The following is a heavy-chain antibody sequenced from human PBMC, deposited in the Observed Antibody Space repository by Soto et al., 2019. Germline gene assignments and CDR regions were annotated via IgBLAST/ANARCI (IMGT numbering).Heavy chain of an antibody. CDR2: INVNSGGT. J-gene: IGHJ4*02. Sequence: VQLVQSGAEVKKPGASVKVSCKASGYTFTGNYMHWVRQAPGQGFEWMGWINVNSGGTKYAQKYQGWVTITRDTSISTADMELRRLRSDDTAVYYCARGDKLSLYPQLDYWGQGTLVTVSS. CDR3: ARGDKLSLYPQLDY. D-gene: IGHD3-16*02. V-gene: IGHV1-2*04. CDR1: GYTFTGNY.